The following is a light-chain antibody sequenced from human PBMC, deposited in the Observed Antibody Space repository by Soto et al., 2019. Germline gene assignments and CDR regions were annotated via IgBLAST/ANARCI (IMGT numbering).Light chain of an antibody. CDR2: DVS. CDR1: QSVSSN. CDR3: QQYNTWPRT. J-gene: IGKJ1*01. Sequence: EIVMTQSPATLSVSPGEGATLSCRASQSVSSNLAWYQQKPGQAPRLLMYDVSTRATGLPARFSGSASGTEFTLTISSLQSEDFEVYYCQQYNTWPRTFGQGTKV. V-gene: IGKV3-15*01.